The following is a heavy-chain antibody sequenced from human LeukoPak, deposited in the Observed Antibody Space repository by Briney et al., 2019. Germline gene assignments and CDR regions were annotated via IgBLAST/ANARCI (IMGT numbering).Heavy chain of an antibody. J-gene: IGHJ6*03. CDR1: GASLSSGSYY. Sequence: SETLSLTCTVSGASLSSGSYYWSWIRQPPGKGLEWIGYIYYTGSTNHNPSLKSRVTISVDTSKNQFSLKLSSVTAADTAVYYCARVVYSGYDFRGAMDVWGKGTTVTVSS. D-gene: IGHD5-12*01. CDR3: ARVVYSGYDFRGAMDV. CDR2: IYYTGST. V-gene: IGHV4-61*01.